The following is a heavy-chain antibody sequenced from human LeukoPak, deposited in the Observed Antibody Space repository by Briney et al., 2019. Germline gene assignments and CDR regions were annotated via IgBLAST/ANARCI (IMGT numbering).Heavy chain of an antibody. V-gene: IGHV3-23*01. CDR3: EKCGYYVSSDFYPIYYYYMDV. CDR2: ISGSGGST. J-gene: IGHJ6*03. Sequence: GGSLRLSCAASGFTFSSYAMSWVRQAPGKGLEWVSAISGSGGSTYYADSVKGRFTISRDNSKNTLYLQMNSLRAEETAVYYCEKCGYYVSSDFYPIYYYYMDVWGKGTTVTVSS. D-gene: IGHD3-22*01. CDR1: GFTFSSYA.